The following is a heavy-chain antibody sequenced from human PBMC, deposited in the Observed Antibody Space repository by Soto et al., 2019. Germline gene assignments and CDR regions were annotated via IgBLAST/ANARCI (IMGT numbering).Heavy chain of an antibody. CDR1: GYTFTSYA. Sequence: ASVKVSCKASGYTFTSYAMHWVRQAPGQRLEWMGWINAGNGNTKYSQKFQGRVTITRDTSASTAYMELSSLRSEDTAVYYCARFDGDYLSAGWFDPWGQGTLVTVSS. CDR3: ARFDGDYLSAGWFDP. CDR2: INAGNGNT. V-gene: IGHV1-3*01. J-gene: IGHJ5*02. D-gene: IGHD4-17*01.